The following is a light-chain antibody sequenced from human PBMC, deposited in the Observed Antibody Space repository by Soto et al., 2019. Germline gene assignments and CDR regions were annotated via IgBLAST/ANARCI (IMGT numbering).Light chain of an antibody. J-gene: IGKJ3*01. Sequence: EIVLTQSPGTLSLSPGERATLSCRASHSVSSSYLGWYQQKPGQAPRLLIYGASGRATGIPDRFSGSGSGTDFTLTITRLEPEDCAVYYDEQYGSSRPFTFGPGTKVDIK. V-gene: IGKV3-20*01. CDR3: EQYGSSRPFT. CDR1: HSVSSSY. CDR2: GAS.